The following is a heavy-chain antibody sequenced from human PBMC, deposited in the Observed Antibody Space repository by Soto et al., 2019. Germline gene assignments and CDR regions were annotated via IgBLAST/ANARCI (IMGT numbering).Heavy chain of an antibody. CDR3: ARHFVFDFWSGYFRARWFDP. CDR2: IYYSGST. Sequence: SETLSLTCTVSGGSISSSSYYWGWIRQPPGKGLEWIGSIYYSGSTYYNPSLKSRVTISVDTSKNQFSLKLSSVTAADTAVYYCARHFVFDFWSGYFRARWFDPWGQGTLVTVSS. J-gene: IGHJ5*02. CDR1: GGSISSSSYY. D-gene: IGHD3-3*01. V-gene: IGHV4-39*01.